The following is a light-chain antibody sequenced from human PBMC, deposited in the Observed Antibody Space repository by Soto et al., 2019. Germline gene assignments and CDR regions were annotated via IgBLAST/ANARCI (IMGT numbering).Light chain of an antibody. CDR1: QTSLYSANNKNH. CDR2: WSS. Sequence: DIVMTQSPDSLAVSLGERATINCKSSQTSLYSANNKNHLAWYQQKAGQPPKLLIYWSSTRESGVPDRFSGSGSGTDFTLTISSLQAEDVAVYYCQQYYTTPWTFGQGTKVDIK. CDR3: QQYYTTPWT. V-gene: IGKV4-1*01. J-gene: IGKJ1*01.